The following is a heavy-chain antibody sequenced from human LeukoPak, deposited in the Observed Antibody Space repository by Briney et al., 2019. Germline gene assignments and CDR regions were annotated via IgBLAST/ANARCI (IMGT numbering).Heavy chain of an antibody. V-gene: IGHV1-69*04. D-gene: IGHD2-15*01. CDR3: ARAYCSGGSCYPDY. J-gene: IGHJ4*02. CDR2: IIPILGIA. CDR1: GGTFSSYA. Sequence: SSVKVSCKASGGTFSSYAISWVRQAPGQGLEWIGRIIPILGIANYAQKFQGRVTITADKSTSTAYMELSSLRSEDTAVYYCARAYCSGGSCYPDYWGQGTLVTVSS.